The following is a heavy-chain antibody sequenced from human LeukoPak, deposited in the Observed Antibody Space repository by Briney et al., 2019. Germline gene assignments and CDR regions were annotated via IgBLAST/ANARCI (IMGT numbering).Heavy chain of an antibody. V-gene: IGHV1-8*01. CDR2: MNPNSGNT. D-gene: IGHD3-3*01. CDR3: ARGFLLYYMDV. Sequence: ASVKVSCKASGYTFTSYDLNWVRQATGQGLEWMGRMNPNSGNTGYAQKFQGRVTMTRNTSISTAYMELSSLRSEDTAVYYCARGFLLYYMDVWGKGTTVTVSS. J-gene: IGHJ6*03. CDR1: GYTFTSYD.